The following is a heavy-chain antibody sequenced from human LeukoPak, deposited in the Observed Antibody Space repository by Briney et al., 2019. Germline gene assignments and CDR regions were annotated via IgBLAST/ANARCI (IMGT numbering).Heavy chain of an antibody. CDR1: GFTLSSNY. CDR3: ARSSAYCGCVCYFDY. Sequence: PGGSLRLSCAAFGFTLSSNYMRWVRQAPGKGLEGVSGIYSGGSTYYADSVKGRFTISRDNSKNTLYLQMNSLRAEDTAVYYCARSSAYCGCVCYFDYWGQGTLVTVS. V-gene: IGHV3-66*01. D-gene: IGHD2-21*01. J-gene: IGHJ4*02. CDR2: IYSGGST.